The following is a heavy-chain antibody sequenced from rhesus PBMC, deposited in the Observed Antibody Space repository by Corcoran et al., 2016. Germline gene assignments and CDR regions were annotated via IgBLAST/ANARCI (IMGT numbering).Heavy chain of an antibody. CDR2: IYSNTENT. D-gene: IGHD4-29*01. V-gene: IGHV4S12*01. CDR1: GGSISSRNW. CDR3: ARGTMAADY. J-gene: IGHJ4*01. Sequence: QVQLQESGPGLVKPSETLSLTCAVSGGSISSRNWWSWIRQPPGRGLEWIGGIYSNTENTKYNPSLNNRVTISKDTSKNQFSLRLSSVTAADTAVYYCARGTMAADYWGQGVLVTVSS.